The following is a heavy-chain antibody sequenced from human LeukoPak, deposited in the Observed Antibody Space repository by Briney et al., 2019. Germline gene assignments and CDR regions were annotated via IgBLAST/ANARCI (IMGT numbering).Heavy chain of an antibody. CDR2: IYYSGST. V-gene: IGHV4-31*03. J-gene: IGHJ6*03. CDR1: GGSISSGGYY. Sequence: SETLSLTCTVSGGSISSGGYYWSWIRQHPGKGLEWIGYIYYSGSTYYNPSLKSRVTISVDTSKNQFSLKLSSVTAADMAVYYCAREARYYDFWSGYFGPGDYYYYYMDVWGKGTTVTVSS. CDR3: AREARYYDFWSGYFGPGDYYYYYMDV. D-gene: IGHD3-3*01.